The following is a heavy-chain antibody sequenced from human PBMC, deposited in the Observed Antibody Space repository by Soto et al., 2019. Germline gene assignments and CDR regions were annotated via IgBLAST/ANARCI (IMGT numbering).Heavy chain of an antibody. CDR3: AKVLDASMVVNGYLY. J-gene: IGHJ4*02. V-gene: IGHV3-23*01. CDR1: GVVFMGCA. D-gene: IGHD5-18*01. Sequence: PGGSKRHCRKAYGVVFMGCAVSCVRKEPWKGLEWVSAIGGSGDSTYYADSVKGRFTISRDNSKNTLYLQVNSLRAEDTAVYYCAKVLDASMVVNGYLYWGQGTLVTVSS. CDR2: IGGSGDST.